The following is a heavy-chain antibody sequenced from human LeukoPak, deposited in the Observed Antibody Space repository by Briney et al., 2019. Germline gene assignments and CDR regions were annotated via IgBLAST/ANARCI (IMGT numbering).Heavy chain of an antibody. CDR2: ISAYNGNT. D-gene: IGHD6-13*01. CDR1: GYTFTSYG. V-gene: IGHV1-18*01. Sequence: ASVKVSCKASGYTFTSYGISWVRQAPGQGPEWMGWISAYNGNTNYAQKLQGRVTMTTDTSTSTAYTELRSLRSDDTAVYYCARDREYSSSWYEYYYYGMDVWGQGTTVTVSS. CDR3: ARDREYSSSWYEYYYYGMDV. J-gene: IGHJ6*02.